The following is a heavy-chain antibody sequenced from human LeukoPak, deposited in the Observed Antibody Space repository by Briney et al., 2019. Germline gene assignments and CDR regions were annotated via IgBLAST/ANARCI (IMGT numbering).Heavy chain of an antibody. D-gene: IGHD6-19*01. Sequence: SETLSLTCTVSGGSISDYYWSWIRQSPGKGLEWIGYIYYSGTTNYNPSLKSRVTISVDTSKNQFSLKLSSVTAADTAVYLCSRAVAGSVGWFDPWGQGTLVTVSS. CDR1: GGSISDYY. J-gene: IGHJ5*02. CDR3: SRAVAGSVGWFDP. CDR2: IYYSGTT. V-gene: IGHV4-59*01.